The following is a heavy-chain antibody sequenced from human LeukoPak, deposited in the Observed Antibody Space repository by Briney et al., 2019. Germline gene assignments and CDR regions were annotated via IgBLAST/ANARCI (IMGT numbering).Heavy chain of an antibody. V-gene: IGHV4-39*07. D-gene: IGHD3-10*01. CDR3: ARVWGRGPQLTMDRKEVGYYFDY. J-gene: IGHJ4*02. CDR1: GGSISSSSYY. Sequence: PSETLSLTCTVSGGSISSSSYYWGWIRQPPGKGLEWIGSIYYSGSTYYNPSLKSRVTISVDTSKNQFSLKLSSVTAADTAVYYCARVWGRGPQLTMDRKEVGYYFDYWGQGTLVTVSS. CDR2: IYYSGST.